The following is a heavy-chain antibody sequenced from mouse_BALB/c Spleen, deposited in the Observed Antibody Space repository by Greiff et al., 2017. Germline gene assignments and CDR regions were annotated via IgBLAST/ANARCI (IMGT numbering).Heavy chain of an antibody. CDR3: TKGVGRFAY. CDR1: GYTFTSYY. D-gene: IGHD4-1*01. Sequence: VQLQQSGAELVKPGASVKLSCKASGYTFTSYYMYWVKQRPGQGLEWIGEINPSNGGTNFNEKFKSKATLTVDKSSSTAYMQLSSLTSEDSAVYYCTKGVGRFAYWGQGTLVTVSA. V-gene: IGHV1S81*02. CDR2: INPSNGGT. J-gene: IGHJ3*01.